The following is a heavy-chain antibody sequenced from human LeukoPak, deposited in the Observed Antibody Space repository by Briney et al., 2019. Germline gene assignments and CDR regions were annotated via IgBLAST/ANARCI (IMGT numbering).Heavy chain of an antibody. D-gene: IGHD3-22*01. CDR3: ARFSPRDSRGDY. CDR1: GYTFTSYD. Sequence: ASVKVSCKASGYTFTSYDINWVRQATGRGLEWMGWMNPNSGNTGYAQKFQGRVTMTRNTSISTAYMELSSLRSEDTAVYYCARFSPRDSRGDYWGQGTLVTVSS. V-gene: IGHV1-8*01. J-gene: IGHJ4*02. CDR2: MNPNSGNT.